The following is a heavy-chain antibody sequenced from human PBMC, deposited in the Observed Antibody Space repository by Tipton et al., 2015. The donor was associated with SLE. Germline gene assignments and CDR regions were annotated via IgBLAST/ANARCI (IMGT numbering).Heavy chain of an antibody. D-gene: IGHD2-2*01. CDR3: ARVGYCSSPTCYSDSFDI. V-gene: IGHV4-59*01. CDR2: MYYGGSS. J-gene: IGHJ3*02. Sequence: GLVKPSETLSLTCTVSGDSINDYYWTWIRQSPGKGLEWIAYMYYGGSSDYNPSLKSRVTISVDTSKNQFSLTLSSVTATDTAVYFCARVGYCSSPTCYSDSFDIWGQGTMVTVSS. CDR1: GDSINDYY.